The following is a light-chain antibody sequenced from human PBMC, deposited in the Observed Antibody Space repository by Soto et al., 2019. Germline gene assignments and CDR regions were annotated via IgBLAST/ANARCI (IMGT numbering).Light chain of an antibody. CDR3: GTWDSSLSYYV. CDR2: DNN. CDR1: TSNIGNNY. J-gene: IGLJ1*01. Sequence: QSVLTQPPSVSAAPGQTVTISCSGSTSNIGNNYVSWYQQLPGTAPKLLIYDNNKRPSGIPDRFSGSKSGTSATLGITGLQTGDEADYYCGTWDSSLSYYVFGDGTKVTVL. V-gene: IGLV1-51*01.